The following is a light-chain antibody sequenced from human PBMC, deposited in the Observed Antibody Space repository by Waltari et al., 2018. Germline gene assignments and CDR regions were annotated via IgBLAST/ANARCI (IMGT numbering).Light chain of an antibody. J-gene: IGKJ1*01. CDR1: QSVGRT. CDR3: QKYGTRPAT. CDR2: DAS. V-gene: IGKV3-20*01. Sequence: EIVLTQSPASLSLSPGDRANLSCRASQSVGRTLAWYQHRPGQAPRLLIYDASSRATGIPDRFSGSGSGTDFSLTISRLEPEDFAVYYCQKYGTRPATFGQGTKVEVK.